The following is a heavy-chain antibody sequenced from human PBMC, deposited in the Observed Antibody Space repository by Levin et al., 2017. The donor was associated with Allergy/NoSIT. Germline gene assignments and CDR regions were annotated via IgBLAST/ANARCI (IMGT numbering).Heavy chain of an antibody. Sequence: GESLKISCQASGYTFTSYYMHWVRQAPGQGLEWMGIINPSGGSTSYAQKFQGRVTMTRDTSTSTVYMELSSLRSEDTAVYYCARDRRKSLGWFDPWGQGTLVTVSS. D-gene: IGHD1-14*01. CDR1: GYTFTSYY. V-gene: IGHV1-46*01. J-gene: IGHJ5*02. CDR2: INPSGGST. CDR3: ARDRRKSLGWFDP.